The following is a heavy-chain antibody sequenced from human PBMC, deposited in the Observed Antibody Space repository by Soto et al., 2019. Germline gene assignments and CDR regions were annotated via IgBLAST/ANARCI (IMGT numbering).Heavy chain of an antibody. V-gene: IGHV3-23*01. D-gene: IGHD3-22*01. CDR1: GFTFSSYA. Sequence: GGSLRLSCAASGFTFSSYAMSWVRQAPGKGLEWVSAISGSGGSTYYADSVKGRFTISRDNSKNTLYLQMNSLRAEDTAVYYCAKGQGYYYDSSGYYTPHYYGMDGWGQGTTVTFSS. CDR2: ISGSGGST. CDR3: AKGQGYYYDSSGYYTPHYYGMDG. J-gene: IGHJ6*02.